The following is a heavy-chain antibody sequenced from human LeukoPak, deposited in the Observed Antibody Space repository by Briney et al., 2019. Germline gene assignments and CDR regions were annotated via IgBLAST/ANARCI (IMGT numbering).Heavy chain of an antibody. Sequence: SETLSLTCTLSGDSISGSGYCWGWIRQPPGKGLECVGVICYTGNTYYNPSLKSRVTISVDTSKNQFSLRLSSVTAADTAVYYCARHKSGIDWFDPWGQRTLVTVSS. J-gene: IGHJ5*02. D-gene: IGHD1-14*01. CDR3: ARHKSGIDWFDP. CDR1: GDSISGSGYC. CDR2: ICYTGNT. V-gene: IGHV4-39*01.